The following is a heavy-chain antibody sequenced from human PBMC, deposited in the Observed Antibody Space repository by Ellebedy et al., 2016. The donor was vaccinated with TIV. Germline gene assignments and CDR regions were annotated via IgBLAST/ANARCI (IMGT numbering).Heavy chain of an antibody. V-gene: IGHV4-39*07. D-gene: IGHD5/OR15-5a*01. CDR2: IYHSGST. J-gene: IGHJ6*02. CDR3: VRRAGSTRAHYYGMDV. CDR1: GDSISSSGSY. Sequence: SETLSLTXSVSGDSISSSGSYWGWVRQSPGKGLEWIGSIYHSGSTYYNPSLKSRVTISTDTAKNQFSLKMSSVTAADTAVFYCVRRAGSTRAHYYGMDVWGQGTTVTVSS.